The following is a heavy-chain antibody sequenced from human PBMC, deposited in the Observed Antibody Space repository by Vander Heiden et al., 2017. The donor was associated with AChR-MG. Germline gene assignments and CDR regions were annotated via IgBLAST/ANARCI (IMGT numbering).Heavy chain of an antibody. J-gene: IGHJ4*02. CDR3: AKTDTDHPTTVTLFDY. Sequence: EVQLVESGGGLVQPGRSLRLSCAASGFTFDDYAMHWVRQAPGKGLEWVSGISWNSGSIGYADSVKGRFTISRDNAKNSLYLQMNSLRAEDTALYYCAKTDTDHPTTVTLFDYWGQGTLVTVSS. D-gene: IGHD4-17*01. CDR2: ISWNSGSI. CDR1: GFTFDDYA. V-gene: IGHV3-9*01.